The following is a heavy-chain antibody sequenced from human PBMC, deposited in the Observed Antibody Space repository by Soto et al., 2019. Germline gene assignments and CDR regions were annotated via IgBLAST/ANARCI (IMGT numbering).Heavy chain of an antibody. CDR1: GGSISSSSYY. CDR2: IYYSGST. J-gene: IGHJ6*02. V-gene: IGHV4-39*01. CDR3: ARRGSEAAREPYYYGMDV. Sequence: PWETLSLTCTVSGGSISSSSYYWGWIRQPPGKGLEWIGSIYYSGSTYYNPSLKSRVTISVDTSKNQFSLKLSSVTAADTAVYYCARRGSEAAREPYYYGMDVWGQGTTVTVSS. D-gene: IGHD6-6*01.